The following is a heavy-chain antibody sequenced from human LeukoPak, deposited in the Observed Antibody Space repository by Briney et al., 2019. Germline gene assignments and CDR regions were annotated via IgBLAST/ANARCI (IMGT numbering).Heavy chain of an antibody. CDR1: GGSFSGYY. CDR2: INHSGST. J-gene: IGHJ2*01. CDR3: ARGPPFDL. Sequence: SETLSLTCAVYGGSFSGYYWSWIRQPPGKGLEWIGEINHSGSTNYNPFLKGRVTISVDTSKNQFSLKLSSVTAADTAVYYCARGPPFDLWGRGTLVTVSS. V-gene: IGHV4-34*01.